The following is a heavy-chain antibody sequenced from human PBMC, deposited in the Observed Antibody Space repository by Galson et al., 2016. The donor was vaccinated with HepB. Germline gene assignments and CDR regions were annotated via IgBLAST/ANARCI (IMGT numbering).Heavy chain of an antibody. V-gene: IGHV3-33*06. Sequence: SLRLSCAASGFAFSTFGMHWVRQAPGKGLEWLAVIWYDGNNKYYLNSVKGRFTISSDNSKNMLYLQLSSLRVEDTAVYYCAKGLAYCSGTSCLSYSDSPGGGMDVWGQGTTVTVSS. CDR2: IWYDGNNK. D-gene: IGHD2-2*01. J-gene: IGHJ6*02. CDR3: AKGLAYCSGTSCLSYSDSPGGGMDV. CDR1: GFAFSTFG.